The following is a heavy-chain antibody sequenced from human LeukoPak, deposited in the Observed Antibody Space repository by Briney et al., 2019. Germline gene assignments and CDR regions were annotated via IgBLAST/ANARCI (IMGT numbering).Heavy chain of an antibody. V-gene: IGHV3-66*01. CDR2: IYSGGST. CDR3: ARAPRAAAGAPYGMDV. D-gene: IGHD6-13*01. CDR1: GFTVSSNY. J-gene: IGHJ6*02. Sequence: GGSLRLSCAASGFTVSSNYMSWVRQAPAKGLEWVSVIYSGGSTYYADSVKGRFTISRDNSKNTLYLQMNSLRAEDTAVYYCARAPRAAAGAPYGMDVWGQGTTVTVSS.